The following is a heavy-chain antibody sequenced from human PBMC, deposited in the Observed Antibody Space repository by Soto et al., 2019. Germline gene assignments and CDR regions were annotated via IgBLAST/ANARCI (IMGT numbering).Heavy chain of an antibody. CDR2: ISYDGSNK. D-gene: IGHD2-21*02. J-gene: IGHJ6*02. CDR1: GFTFSSYA. CDR3: ARSYCGGDCYSFPYYYYGMDV. V-gene: IGHV3-30-3*01. Sequence: GGSLRLSCAASGFTFSSYAMHWVRQAPGKGLEWVAVISYDGSNKYYADSVKGRFTISRDNSKNTLYLQMNSLRAEDTAVYYCARSYCGGDCYSFPYYYYGMDVWGQGTTVTVSS.